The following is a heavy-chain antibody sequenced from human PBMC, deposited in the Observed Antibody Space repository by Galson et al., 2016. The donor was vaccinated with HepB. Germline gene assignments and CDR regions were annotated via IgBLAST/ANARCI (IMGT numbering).Heavy chain of an antibody. CDR1: GFTVSSTY. D-gene: IGHD4-11*01. V-gene: IGHV3-66*01. J-gene: IGHJ6*03. Sequence: SLRLSCAASGFTVSSTYMNWVRQAPGKGLEWVSIIYSGGTTYQADSVKGRFTSSRDNSKNTLSLQMNSLRAEDTALYYCAKDLGDRLVTVYYYMDAWGKGTTVTVSS. CDR2: IYSGGTT. CDR3: AKDLGDRLVTVYYYMDA.